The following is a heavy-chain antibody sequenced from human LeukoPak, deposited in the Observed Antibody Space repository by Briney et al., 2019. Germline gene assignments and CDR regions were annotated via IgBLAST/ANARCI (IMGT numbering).Heavy chain of an antibody. D-gene: IGHD2-2*01. CDR3: ARLGYQLPTHDAFDI. CDR1: GFTVSSNY. J-gene: IGHJ3*02. V-gene: IGHV3-11*04. CDR2: ISSSGSTI. Sequence: GGSLRLSCAASGFTVSSNYMSWVRQAPGKGLEWVSYISSSGSTIYYADSVKGRFTISRDNAKNSLYLQMNSLRAEDTAVYYCARLGYQLPTHDAFDIWGQGTMVTVSS.